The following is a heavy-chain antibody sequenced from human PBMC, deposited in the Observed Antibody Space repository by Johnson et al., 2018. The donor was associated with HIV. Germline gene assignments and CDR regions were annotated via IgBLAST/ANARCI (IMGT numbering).Heavy chain of an antibody. CDR1: GFIVSNSW. CDR2: IYRGGTT. V-gene: IGHV3-53*01. D-gene: IGHD3-22*01. CDR3: ASDTSDYYLWAFDI. J-gene: IGHJ3*02. Sequence: VQLVESGGGLIQPGGSLRLSCAASGFIVSNSWMTWVRQAPGKGLEWVSAIYRGGTTYYADSVRGSFTISRDSSENTLYLDMNNLRIEDTSLYYCASDTSDYYLWAFDIWGQGTKVTVSS.